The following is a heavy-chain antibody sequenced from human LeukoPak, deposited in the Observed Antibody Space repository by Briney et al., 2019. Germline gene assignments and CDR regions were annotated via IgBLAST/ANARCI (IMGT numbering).Heavy chain of an antibody. V-gene: IGHV3-30*18. Sequence: GGSLRLSCAASGFTFSSYGMHRVRQAPGKGLEWVAVISYDGSNKYYADSVKGRFTISRDNSKNTLYLQMNSLRAEDTAVYYCAKEGGSSGWGHYYYYGMDVWGKGTTVTVSS. CDR1: GFTFSSYG. J-gene: IGHJ6*04. D-gene: IGHD6-19*01. CDR3: AKEGGSSGWGHYYYYGMDV. CDR2: ISYDGSNK.